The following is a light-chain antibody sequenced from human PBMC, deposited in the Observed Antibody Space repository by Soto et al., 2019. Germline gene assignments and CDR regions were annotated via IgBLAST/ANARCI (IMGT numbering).Light chain of an antibody. Sequence: EIVLTQSPGTLSLSPGERATLSCRASQSVSSSYLAWYQQKPGQAPRLLIYGASSRATGIPDRFSGSGSGKDFTLTISRLEPEDFAVYYCQQYGSSPFTFGPGPKVDIK. J-gene: IGKJ3*01. V-gene: IGKV3-20*01. CDR2: GAS. CDR3: QQYGSSPFT. CDR1: QSVSSSY.